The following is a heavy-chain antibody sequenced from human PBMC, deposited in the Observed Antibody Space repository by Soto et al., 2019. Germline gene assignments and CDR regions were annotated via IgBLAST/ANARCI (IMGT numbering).Heavy chain of an antibody. J-gene: IGHJ3*02. D-gene: IGHD3-22*01. Sequence: SVKVSCKASGGTFSSYAISWVRQAPGQGLEWMGGIIPIFGTANYAQKFQGRVTITADESTSTAYMELSSLRSEDTAVYYCARFEESYYYDSSGYSGPAFDIWGQGIMVTVS. CDR3: ARFEESYYYDSSGYSGPAFDI. CDR1: GGTFSSYA. V-gene: IGHV1-69*13. CDR2: IIPIFGTA.